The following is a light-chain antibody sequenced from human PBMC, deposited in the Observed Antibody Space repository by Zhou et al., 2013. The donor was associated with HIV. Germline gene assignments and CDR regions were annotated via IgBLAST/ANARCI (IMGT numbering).Light chain of an antibody. CDR2: DAS. V-gene: IGKV3-11*01. CDR3: QQRSSWPRA. Sequence: EIVLTQSPDTLSLSPGERATLSCRASQSVGTYLAWYQQKPGQAPRLLIYDASNRATDIPARFSGSGSGTDLTLTISSLEPEDFAIYYCQQRSSWPRAFGPGTKVDIK. CDR1: QSVGTY. J-gene: IGKJ3*01.